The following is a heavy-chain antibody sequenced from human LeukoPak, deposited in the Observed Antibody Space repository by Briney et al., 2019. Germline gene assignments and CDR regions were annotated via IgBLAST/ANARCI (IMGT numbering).Heavy chain of an antibody. D-gene: IGHD2-8*01. J-gene: IGHJ6*03. V-gene: IGHV7-4-1*02. Sequence: GASVKVSCKASGYTFTTYVISWVRQAPGQGLEWMGWINTDTGNPTYAQGFTGRFVFSLDTSVSTTYLQISSLKPEDTAVYYCARGIGIGTVLMVHGNMDVWGKGTTVTVSS. CDR3: ARGIGIGTVLMVHGNMDV. CDR1: GYTFTTYV. CDR2: INTDTGNP.